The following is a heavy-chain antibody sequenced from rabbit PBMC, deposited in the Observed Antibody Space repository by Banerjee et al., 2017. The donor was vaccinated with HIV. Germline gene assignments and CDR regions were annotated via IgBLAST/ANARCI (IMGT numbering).Heavy chain of an antibody. J-gene: IGHJ4*01. CDR1: GFSFSNKYV. V-gene: IGHV1S45*01. D-gene: IGHD8-1*01. CDR2: IDTGSGST. CDR3: ARYRHGSSAEYNL. Sequence: QEQLEESGGDLVKPEGSLTLTCTASGFSFSNKYVMCWVRQAPGKGLESIGCIDTGSGSTYYASWVNGRFTISKTSSTTVTLQMTSLTAADTATYFCARYRHGSSAEYNLWGQGTLVTVS.